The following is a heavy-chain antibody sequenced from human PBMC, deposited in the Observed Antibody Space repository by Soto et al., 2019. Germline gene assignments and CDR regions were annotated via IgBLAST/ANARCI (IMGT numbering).Heavy chain of an antibody. Sequence: GGSLRLSCAASGFTFSNYFMSWIRQAPGKGLEWVSFISGSSDNIKYADSVKGRFTISRDNAKNSLYLQMNSLRADDTAVYYCVRDSARIVVVPRVDGDDWLDPWGQGTLVTVSS. D-gene: IGHD2-2*01. V-gene: IGHV3-11*06. J-gene: IGHJ5*02. CDR3: VRDSARIVVVPRVDGDDWLDP. CDR2: ISGSSDNI. CDR1: GFTFSNYF.